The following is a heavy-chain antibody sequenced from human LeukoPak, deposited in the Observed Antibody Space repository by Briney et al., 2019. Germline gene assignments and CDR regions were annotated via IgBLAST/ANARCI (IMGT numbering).Heavy chain of an antibody. CDR2: ISDLSRYI. D-gene: IGHD4-17*01. J-gene: IGHJ4*02. Sequence: GGSLRLSCTASRFIFSTYNMNWVRQAPGKGLEWVSSISDLSRYIYYADSVKGRFTISRDNTKNSLYLQMNSLRADDTAVYYCARGDYADYWGQGTLVTVSS. CDR3: ARGDYADY. CDR1: RFIFSTYN. V-gene: IGHV3-21*01.